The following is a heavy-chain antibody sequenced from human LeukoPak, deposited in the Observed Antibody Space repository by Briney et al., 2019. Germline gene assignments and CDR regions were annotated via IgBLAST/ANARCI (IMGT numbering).Heavy chain of an antibody. J-gene: IGHJ4*02. D-gene: IGHD3-3*02. CDR2: IYDGDT. CDR3: ARLGLSHSAGIDY. V-gene: IGHV5-51*01. CDR1: GNSFTNYW. Sequence: GESLKISCKGSGNSFTNYWIAWVRQMPGKGLECMGIIYDGDTRYSPSFQGQVTISADKSISTAYLQWSSLKASDTAIYYRARLGLSHSAGIDYWGQGTLVTVSS.